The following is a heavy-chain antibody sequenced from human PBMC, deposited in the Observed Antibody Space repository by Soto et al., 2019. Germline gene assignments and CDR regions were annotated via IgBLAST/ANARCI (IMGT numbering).Heavy chain of an antibody. CDR3: ARIGPTYFFILSGYPPDARDV. CDR1: GGTFSSYA. D-gene: IGHD3-9*01. J-gene: IGHJ3*01. Sequence: SEKLSCTASGGTFSSYAISWVRQAPGQGLEWMGGIIPIFGTANYAQKFQGRVTITADESTSTAYMELSSLRSEDTAVYYCARIGPTYFFILSGYPPDARDVSGQGSKVTLSS. CDR2: IIPIFGTA. V-gene: IGHV1-69*13.